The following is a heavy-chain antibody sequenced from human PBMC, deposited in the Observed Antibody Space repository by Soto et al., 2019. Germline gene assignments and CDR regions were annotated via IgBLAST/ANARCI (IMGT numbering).Heavy chain of an antibody. J-gene: IGHJ4*02. D-gene: IGHD6-13*01. V-gene: IGHV3-33*01. CDR2: IWYDGSNK. CDR3: AREYSSSWVIDY. Sequence: QVQLVESGGGVVQPGRSLRLSCAASGFTLSSYGMHWVRQAPGKGLEWVAVIWYDGSNKYYADSVKGRFTISRDNSKNTLYLQMNSLRAEDTAVYYCAREYSSSWVIDYWGQGTLVTVSS. CDR1: GFTLSSYG.